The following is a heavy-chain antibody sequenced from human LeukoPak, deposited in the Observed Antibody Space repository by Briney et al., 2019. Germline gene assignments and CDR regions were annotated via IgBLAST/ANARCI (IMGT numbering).Heavy chain of an antibody. CDR3: ARLGRYCSGGSCYRSFDY. D-gene: IGHD2-15*01. CDR2: INHSGST. CDR1: GGSFSGYY. V-gene: IGHV4-34*01. J-gene: IGHJ4*02. Sequence: PSETLSLTCAVYGGSFSGYYWSWIRQPPGKGLEWIGEINHSGSTNYNPSLKSRVTISVDTSKNQFSLKLSSVTAADTAVYYCARLGRYCSGGSCYRSFDYWGQGTLVTVSS.